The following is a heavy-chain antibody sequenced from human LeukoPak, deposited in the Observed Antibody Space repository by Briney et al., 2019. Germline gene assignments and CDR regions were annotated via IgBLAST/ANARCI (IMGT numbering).Heavy chain of an antibody. D-gene: IGHD3-10*01. CDR3: SREVGYYFYYMDV. CDR2: INNDGSST. Sequence: GGSLRLSCAASGFTFSSYWMHWVRQAPGKGLVWVSRINNDGSSTSYADSVKGRFTIPRDNAKNTLYLQMNSLRADDTAVYYCSREVGYYFYYMDVWGKGTTVTVSS. J-gene: IGHJ6*03. CDR1: GFTFSSYW. V-gene: IGHV3-74*01.